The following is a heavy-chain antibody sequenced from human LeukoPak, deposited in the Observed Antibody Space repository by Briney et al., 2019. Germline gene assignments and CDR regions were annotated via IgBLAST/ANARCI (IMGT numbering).Heavy chain of an antibody. D-gene: IGHD5-24*01. Sequence: GRSLRLSCAASGFTSSSYAMHWVRQAPGKGLEWVAVISYDGSNKYYADSVKGRFTISRDNSKNTLYLQMNSLRAEDTAVYYCARLAQFYGMDVWGKGTTVTVSS. CDR1: GFTSSSYA. CDR2: ISYDGSNK. CDR3: ARLAQFYGMDV. J-gene: IGHJ6*04. V-gene: IGHV3-30*04.